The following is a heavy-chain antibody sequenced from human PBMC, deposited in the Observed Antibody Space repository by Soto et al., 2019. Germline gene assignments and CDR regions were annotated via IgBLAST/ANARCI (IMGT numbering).Heavy chain of an antibody. CDR3: GRGGVTTLMDV. CDR1: GGSISSGGYY. J-gene: IGHJ6*01. V-gene: IGHV4-31*03. Sequence: QVQLQESGPGLVKPSQTLSLTCTVSGGSISSGGYYWSWIRQHPGKGLEWIGYIYYSGSTYYNPSLKSRVTIAVDVSKKQFTLKLSAVTVADTAVYYGGRGGVTTLMDVRGLGITVTVSS. CDR2: IYYSGST. D-gene: IGHD4-17*01.